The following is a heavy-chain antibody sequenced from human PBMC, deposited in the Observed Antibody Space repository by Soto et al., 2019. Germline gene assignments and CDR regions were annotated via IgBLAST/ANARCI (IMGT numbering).Heavy chain of an antibody. D-gene: IGHD6-13*01. V-gene: IGHV1-8*03. CDR2: INPNFGNT. CDR1: GYTLTSYD. CDR3: ARTEYSSSWYLMSWFDP. Sequence: ASVKVSCKASGYTLTSYDINWVRQATGQGLEWMGGINPNFGNTDYAQKSQGRVTITGNTSTSTAYMELSSLRSEDTAVYYCARTEYSSSWYLMSWFDPWGQGTLVTVSS. J-gene: IGHJ5*02.